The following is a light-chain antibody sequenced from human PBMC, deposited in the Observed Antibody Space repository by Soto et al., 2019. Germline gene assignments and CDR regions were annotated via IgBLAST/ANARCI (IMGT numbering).Light chain of an antibody. CDR3: QQYVNSPFT. CDR1: QSVRGNY. Sequence: FVLTQSPGALPLSHGARATLSCRASQSVRGNYLAWYQQKPGHAPRVLIFEASRRATGTPDRFSGSGSGIDFTLTISRLEPEDFAVFYCQQYVNSPFTFGQVTKLEI. V-gene: IGKV3-20*01. CDR2: EAS. J-gene: IGKJ2*01.